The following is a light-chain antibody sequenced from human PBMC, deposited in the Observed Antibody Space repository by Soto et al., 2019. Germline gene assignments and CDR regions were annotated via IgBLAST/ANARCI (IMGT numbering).Light chain of an antibody. CDR2: GAS. J-gene: IGKJ4*01. CDR1: QDINSR. Sequence: AIRVTQSPSSFSASTGDRVSVTCRASQDINSRLAWYQQKPGKAPKLLIYGASTLQSGVPSRFSGSYSGTDFTLTINYLQPEDFATYYCQQYHDYPVTFGGGTKVEIK. V-gene: IGKV1-8*01. CDR3: QQYHDYPVT.